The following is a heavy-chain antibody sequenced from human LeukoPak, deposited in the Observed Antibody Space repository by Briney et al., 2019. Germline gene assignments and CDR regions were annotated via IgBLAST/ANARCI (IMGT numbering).Heavy chain of an antibody. CDR2: LYTSGST. Sequence: PSETLSLTCTVSGGSLSNVNYYWSWIRQPAGKGLEWIGRLYTSGSTNYNPSLKSRVTISVDTSKNQFSLKLSSVTAADTAVYYCARGPGGSSSSDFDYWGQGTLVTVSS. CDR1: GGSLSNVNYY. J-gene: IGHJ4*02. CDR3: ARGPGGSSSSDFDY. D-gene: IGHD6-6*01. V-gene: IGHV4-61*02.